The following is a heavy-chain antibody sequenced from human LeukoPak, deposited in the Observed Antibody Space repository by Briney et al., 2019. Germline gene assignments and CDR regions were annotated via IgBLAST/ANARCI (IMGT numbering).Heavy chain of an antibody. CDR3: ARDKPGIAAGYYYYGMDV. Sequence: PSQTLSLTCTVSGGSISSGGYYWSWIRQPPGKGLEWIGYISHSGTTYYNPSLRSGVTISVDRSKNQFSLKLSSVTAADTAVYYCARDKPGIAAGYYYYGMDVWGQGTTVAVSS. D-gene: IGHD6-13*01. J-gene: IGHJ6*02. V-gene: IGHV4-30-2*02. CDR2: ISHSGTT. CDR1: GGSISSGGYY.